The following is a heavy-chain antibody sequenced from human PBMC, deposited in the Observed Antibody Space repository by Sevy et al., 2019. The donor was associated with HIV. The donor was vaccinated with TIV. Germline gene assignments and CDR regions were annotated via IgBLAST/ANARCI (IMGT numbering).Heavy chain of an antibody. CDR3: SRVPPPRLCSSASCYEGDYYYYGMDV. J-gene: IGHJ6*02. V-gene: IGHV3-49*03. Sequence: GGSLRLSCTTSGFTFGDYGMSWFRQAPGKGLEWIGFIRSKPYGGATEYAASVKGRLTISRDDSKSIASLQMSSLKTEDTAVYYCSRVPPPRLCSSASCYEGDYYYYGMDVWGQGTTVTVSS. CDR1: GFTFGDYG. CDR2: IRSKPYGGAT. D-gene: IGHD2-2*01.